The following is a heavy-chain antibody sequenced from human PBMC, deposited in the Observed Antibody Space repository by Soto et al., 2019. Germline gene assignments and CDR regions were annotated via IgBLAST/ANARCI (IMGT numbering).Heavy chain of an antibody. D-gene: IGHD3-3*01. J-gene: IGHJ5*02. Sequence: EVQLLESGGGLVQPGGSLRLSCAASGFTFSSYGMSWVRQAPGKGLEWVSVISGSGYSTYYAVSVKGRFTISRDNSKNTLYLQMNSLRAEDTAVYYCAKDPGKSANDFWFDPWGQGTLVTVSS. CDR3: AKDPGKSANDFWFDP. V-gene: IGHV3-23*01. CDR2: ISGSGYST. CDR1: GFTFSSYG.